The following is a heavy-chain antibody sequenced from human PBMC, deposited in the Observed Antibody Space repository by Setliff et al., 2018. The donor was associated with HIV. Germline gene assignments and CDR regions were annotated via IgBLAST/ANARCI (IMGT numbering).Heavy chain of an antibody. CDR2: IYYSGST. V-gene: IGHV4-39*07. D-gene: IGHD2-2*01. Sequence: PSETLSLTCTVSGGSISNSRYYWSWIRQPPGKGLEWIGSIYYSGSTYYNPSLKSRVSMSVDKSKNQFSVKLTSVTAADTAVYYCARGHCSGTNCYGVDYYGMDVWGQGTTVTVSS. CDR3: ARGHCSGTNCYGVDYYGMDV. J-gene: IGHJ6*02. CDR1: GGSISNSRYY.